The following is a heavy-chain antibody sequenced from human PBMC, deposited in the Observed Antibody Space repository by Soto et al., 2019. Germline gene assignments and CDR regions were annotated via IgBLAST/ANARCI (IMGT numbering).Heavy chain of an antibody. CDR1: GGSFSGYY. D-gene: IGHD3-10*01. V-gene: IGHV4-34*01. CDR3: ARQVQGVAILKEYTVFDY. Sequence: SETLSLTCAVYGGSFSGYYWSWIRQPPGKGLEWIGEINHSGSTNYNPSLKSRVTISVDTSKNQFSLKLSSVTAADTAEYYCARQVQGVAILKEYTVFDYWGQGTLVTVSS. J-gene: IGHJ4*02. CDR2: INHSGST.